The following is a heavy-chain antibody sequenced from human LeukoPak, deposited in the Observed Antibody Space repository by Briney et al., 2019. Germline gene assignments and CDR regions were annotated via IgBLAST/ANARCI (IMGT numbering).Heavy chain of an antibody. CDR2: ISSSSISV. CDR3: ARDPTPTQLWFRGTFDY. CDR1: GFTFNSHG. D-gene: IGHD5-18*01. Sequence: GGSLRLSCGGSGFTFNSHGMNWVRQAPGKGLEWVSYISSSSISVYYADSVKGRFTISRDKAKNSLYLQMNSLRAEDTAVYYCARDPTPTQLWFRGTFDYWGQGALVTVSS. J-gene: IGHJ4*02. V-gene: IGHV3-48*01.